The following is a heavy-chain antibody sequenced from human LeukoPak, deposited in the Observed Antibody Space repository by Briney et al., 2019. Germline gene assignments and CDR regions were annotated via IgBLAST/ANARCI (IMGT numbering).Heavy chain of an antibody. CDR2: IYPGDSDT. J-gene: IGHJ4*02. CDR1: GYSFTSYW. V-gene: IGHV5-51*01. Sequence: GESLKISCKGSGYSFTSYWIGWVRQKPGKGLEWMGIIYPGDSDTRYSPSFQGQVTISADKSISTAYLQWSSLKASDTAMYYCARAGYYDSSGQYYFDYWGQGTLVTVSS. CDR3: ARAGYYDSSGQYYFDY. D-gene: IGHD3-22*01.